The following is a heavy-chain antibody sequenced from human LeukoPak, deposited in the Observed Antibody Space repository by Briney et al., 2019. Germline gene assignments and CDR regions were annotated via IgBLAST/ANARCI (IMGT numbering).Heavy chain of an antibody. CDR2: IWYDGSNK. D-gene: IGHD5-24*01. CDR1: GFTFSSYG. CDR3: ARAGLATSPWGFDY. Sequence: GGSLRLSCAASGFTFSSYGMYWVRQAPGKGLEWVAVIWYDGSNKYYADSVEGRFTISRDNSKNTLYLQMNSLRAEDTAVYYCARAGLATSPWGFDYWGQGTLVTVSS. J-gene: IGHJ4*02. V-gene: IGHV3-33*01.